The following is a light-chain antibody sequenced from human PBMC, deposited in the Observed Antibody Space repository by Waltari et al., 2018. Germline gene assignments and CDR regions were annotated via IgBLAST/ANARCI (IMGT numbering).Light chain of an antibody. CDR3: QQYGSSPLT. J-gene: IGKJ4*01. Sequence: EIVLTQSPGTLSLSPGERATLSCRASQSVSSSYLAWYQQKPGQAPRLLIYGASGRATGIPDRFSGSGSGTDFTLTISRLEPEDFAVYYCQQYGSSPLTFGGGTKVAIK. CDR1: QSVSSSY. V-gene: IGKV3-20*01. CDR2: GAS.